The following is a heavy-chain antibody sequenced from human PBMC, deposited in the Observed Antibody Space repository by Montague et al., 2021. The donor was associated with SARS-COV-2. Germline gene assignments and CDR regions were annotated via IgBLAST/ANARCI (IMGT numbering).Heavy chain of an antibody. J-gene: IGHJ3*01. CDR1: GVSVTNYY. Sequence: SETLSLTCSVSGVSVTNYYWAWIRQTPEKGLEWIGYIYYTGSTNYNPSLRNRITISIDTSANQFSLKLRSVTPADTAVYYCVRDFYDTSDYFQGTFDVWGHGTVVSVPS. D-gene: IGHD3-22*01. CDR3: VRDFYDTSDYFQGTFDV. V-gene: IGHV4-59*02. CDR2: IYYTGST.